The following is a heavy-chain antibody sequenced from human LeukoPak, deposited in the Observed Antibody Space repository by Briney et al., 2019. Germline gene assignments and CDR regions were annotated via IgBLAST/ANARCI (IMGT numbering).Heavy chain of an antibody. CDR1: GGSTSSSSYY. CDR3: ARRFLEWSDSFDY. J-gene: IGHJ4*02. D-gene: IGHD3-3*01. Sequence: SETLSLTCTVSGGSTSSSSYYWGWIRQPPGKGLEWIGSIYYSGSTYYNPSLKSRVTISVDTSKNQFSLKLSSVTAADTAVYYCARRFLEWSDSFDYWGQGTLVTVSS. V-gene: IGHV4-39*01. CDR2: IYYSGST.